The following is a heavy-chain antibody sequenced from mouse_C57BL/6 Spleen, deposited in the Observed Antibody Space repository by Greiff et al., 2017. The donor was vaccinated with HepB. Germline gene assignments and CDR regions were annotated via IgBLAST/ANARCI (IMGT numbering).Heavy chain of an antibody. V-gene: IGHV1-76*01. D-gene: IGHD5-1*01. J-gene: IGHJ2*01. CDR2: IYPGSGNT. Sequence: VQLQQSGAELVRPGASVKLSCKASGYTFTDYYINWVKQRPGQGLEWIARIYPGSGNTYYNEKFKGKATLTAEKSSSTAYMQLSSLTSEDSAVYFCARNLPSDYWGQGTTLTVSS. CDR1: GYTFTDYY. CDR3: ARNLPSDY.